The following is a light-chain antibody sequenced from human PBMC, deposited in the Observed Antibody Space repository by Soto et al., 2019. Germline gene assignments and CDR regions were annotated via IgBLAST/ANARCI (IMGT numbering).Light chain of an antibody. CDR3: QQYGSSIT. CDR2: GAS. Sequence: EIVLTQSPGTLSLSPGERATLSCRASQSVSSNYLAWYQQKPGQAPRLLIYGASSRATGIPDRFSGSGTGTDFTLIISRLEPEDFAVYYCQQYGSSITFGQGTRLEIK. CDR1: QSVSSNY. J-gene: IGKJ5*01. V-gene: IGKV3-20*01.